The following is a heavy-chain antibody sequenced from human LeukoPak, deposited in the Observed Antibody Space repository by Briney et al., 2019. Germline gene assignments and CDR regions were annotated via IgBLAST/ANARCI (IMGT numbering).Heavy chain of an antibody. CDR3: ARRIFQGSSGWYLFDY. Sequence: GGSLRLSCAASGFTFNTYAMHWVRQAAGMGLEWVAVISSAGSTKYYADSVKGRFTVSRDNSENTLYLQMNSLRAEDTVVYYCARRIFQGSSGWYLFDYWGQGTLVTVSS. J-gene: IGHJ4*02. V-gene: IGHV3-30-3*01. CDR2: ISSAGSTK. CDR1: GFTFNTYA. D-gene: IGHD6-19*01.